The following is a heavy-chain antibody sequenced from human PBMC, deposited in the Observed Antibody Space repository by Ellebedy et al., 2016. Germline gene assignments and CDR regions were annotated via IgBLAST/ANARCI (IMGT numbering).Heavy chain of an antibody. Sequence: GESLKISXAVSGFTFTSYSMKWVRQTPGKGLEWVSYISPTSGSTIYYADSVKGRFTISRDNAKNSVYLQMNSLRDEDTAVYYCAKDSRYGRNYYYYGMDVWGQGTTVTVSS. CDR3: AKDSRYGRNYYYYGMDV. CDR2: ISPTSGSTI. CDR1: GFTFTSYS. J-gene: IGHJ6*02. V-gene: IGHV3-48*02. D-gene: IGHD1-1*01.